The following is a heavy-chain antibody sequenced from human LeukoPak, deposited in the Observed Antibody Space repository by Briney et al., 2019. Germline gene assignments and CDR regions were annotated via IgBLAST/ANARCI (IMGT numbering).Heavy chain of an antibody. CDR3: ARGGTWQWLEKFFDY. Sequence: GASVKVSCKASGGTFSSYAISWVRQAPGQGLEWMGGIIPIFGTANYAQKFQGRVTITADESTSTAYMELSSLRSEDTAVYYCARGGTWQWLEKFFDYWGQGTLVTVSS. V-gene: IGHV1-69*13. CDR2: IIPIFGTA. D-gene: IGHD6-19*01. CDR1: GGTFSSYA. J-gene: IGHJ4*02.